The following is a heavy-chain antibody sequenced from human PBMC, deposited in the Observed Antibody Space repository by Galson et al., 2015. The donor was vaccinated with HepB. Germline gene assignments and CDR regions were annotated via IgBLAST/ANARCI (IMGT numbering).Heavy chain of an antibody. CDR2: ISDDGIKQ. D-gene: IGHD3-16*01. CDR3: VKDFRYDYVWGSPDY. J-gene: IGHJ4*02. Sequence: SLRLSCAASGFTFSTYGMHWGRQPPGKGLEWLAVISDDGIKQYYADSVKGRFTISRNNSKNTLVLQMNSLRAEDTAVYYCVKDFRYDYVWGSPDYWGQGTLVTVSS. CDR1: GFTFSTYG. V-gene: IGHV3-30*18.